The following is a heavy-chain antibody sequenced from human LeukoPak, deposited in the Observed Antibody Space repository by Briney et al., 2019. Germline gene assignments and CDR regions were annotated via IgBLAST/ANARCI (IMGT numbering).Heavy chain of an antibody. J-gene: IGHJ4*02. Sequence: HSGGSLRLSCAVPGFTFSSYAMIWVRQAPGRGLVWVSSIGASGDSIYYTDSVKGRFTISRDNSKNTLYLQMSSLRVEDTAVYYCAKIPDVSDYWGQGTLVTVSS. CDR1: GFTFSSYA. CDR3: AKIPDVSDY. D-gene: IGHD5/OR15-5a*01. CDR2: IGASGDSI. V-gene: IGHV3-23*01.